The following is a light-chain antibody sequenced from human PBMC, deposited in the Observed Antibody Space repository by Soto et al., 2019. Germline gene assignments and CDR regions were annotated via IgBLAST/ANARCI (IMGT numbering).Light chain of an antibody. V-gene: IGKV1D-12*01. Sequence: DIQMTQSPSSVSASVGDRVTITCRSSQTVSTWVAWYQQKPGTAPKLLIYAASTLQSEVPSRFSGSGSGTDFTLTINSLQPEDSATYYCHQAHSLPLNFGGGTKVEIK. CDR2: AAS. J-gene: IGKJ4*01. CDR3: HQAHSLPLN. CDR1: QTVSTW.